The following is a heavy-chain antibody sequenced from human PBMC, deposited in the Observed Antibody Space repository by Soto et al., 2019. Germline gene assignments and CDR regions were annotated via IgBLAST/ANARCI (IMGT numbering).Heavy chain of an antibody. Sequence: DVQLVESGGGLVQPGRSLRLSCAASGFTFDDYAMHWVRQAPGKRLEWVSGISWNSGTIGYADSVKGRFTISRDNAKNSWFLQMNSLRAEDSALYYCAKDLRDRSSRYYGMDVWGQGTTVAVSS. CDR1: GFTFDDYA. D-gene: IGHD1-26*01. J-gene: IGHJ6*02. CDR3: AKDLRDRSSRYYGMDV. V-gene: IGHV3-9*01. CDR2: ISWNSGTI.